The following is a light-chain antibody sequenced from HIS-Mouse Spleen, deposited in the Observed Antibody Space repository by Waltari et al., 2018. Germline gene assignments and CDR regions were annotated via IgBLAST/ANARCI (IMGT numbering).Light chain of an antibody. Sequence: EIVMTQPPATLSVSPGERATLSCRASLSVSSNLAWYQQKPGQAPRLLIYGASTRATGIPARFSGSGSGTEFTLTISSMQSEDFAVYYCQQYNNWWTFGQGTKVEIK. CDR2: GAS. CDR3: QQYNNWWT. V-gene: IGKV3-15*01. J-gene: IGKJ1*01. CDR1: LSVSSN.